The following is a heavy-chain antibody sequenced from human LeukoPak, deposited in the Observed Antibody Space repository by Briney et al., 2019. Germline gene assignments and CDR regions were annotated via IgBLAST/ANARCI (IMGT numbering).Heavy chain of an antibody. D-gene: IGHD4/OR15-4a*01. V-gene: IGHV3-15*01. J-gene: IGHJ4*02. CDR1: RFTFTNAW. CDR3: AIDEPNYAPYDFDY. Sequence: PGGSLRLSCAASRFTFTNAWMNWVRQAPGKGLEWVGRIKSKGEGETTDYAAPVKGRFTISRDDSNNMVYLQMNSLKIEDTAVYYCAIDEPNYAPYDFDYWGQGTLVTVSS. CDR2: IKSKGEGETT.